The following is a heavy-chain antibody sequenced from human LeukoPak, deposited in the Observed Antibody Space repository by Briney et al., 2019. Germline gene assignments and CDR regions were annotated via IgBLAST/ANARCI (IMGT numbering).Heavy chain of an antibody. CDR1: GGSISSGSYY. J-gene: IGHJ5*02. CDR2: IYTSGST. D-gene: IGHD3-22*01. V-gene: IGHV4-61*02. CDR3: ARGYYYDSSGYYSSERANWFDP. Sequence: SETLSLTCTVSGGSISSGSYYWSWIRQPAGKGLEWIGRIYTSGSTNYNPSLKSRVTISVDTSKNQFSLKLSSVTAADTAVYYCARGYYYDSSGYYSSERANWFDPWGQGTLVTASS.